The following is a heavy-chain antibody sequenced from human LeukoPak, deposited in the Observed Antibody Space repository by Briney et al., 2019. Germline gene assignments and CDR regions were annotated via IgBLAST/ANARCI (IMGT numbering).Heavy chain of an antibody. Sequence: ASVKVSCKASGYTFTGHYMHWVRQAPGQGLEWMGWINPNSGGTNYAQKFQGRVTMTRDTSISTVYMELSRLRSDDTAVYYCLIPVVVATTSGTAFDIWGQGTMVTVSS. CDR2: INPNSGGT. CDR1: GYTFTGHY. CDR3: LIPVVVATTSGTAFDI. J-gene: IGHJ3*02. D-gene: IGHD2-15*01. V-gene: IGHV1-2*02.